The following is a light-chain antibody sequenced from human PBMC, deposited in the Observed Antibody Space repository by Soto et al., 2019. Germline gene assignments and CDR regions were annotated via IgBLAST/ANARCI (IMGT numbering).Light chain of an antibody. V-gene: IGKV3-11*01. CDR3: HHRGNGIT. CDR2: DAS. CDR1: QSVSSS. J-gene: IGKJ5*01. Sequence: EVVLTQSPGTLYLSPGDTATLSCGASQSVSSSLAWYQQKPGQAPRLLIYDASSRATGIPARFSSTGSGTDFTLTIRSLEPEDFAVYYCHHRGNGITFGQGTRLEI.